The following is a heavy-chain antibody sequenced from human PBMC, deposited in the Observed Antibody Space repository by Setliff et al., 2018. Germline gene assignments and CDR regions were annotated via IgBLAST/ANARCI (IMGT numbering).Heavy chain of an antibody. CDR3: ARGCPRRSSGWDLGY. CDR2: IYTSGST. Sequence: SETLSLTCTVSGGSISSYYWSWIRQPAGKGLEWIGRIYTSGSTNYNPSLKSRVTMSVATSKNQFSLKLSSVTAADTAAYYCARGCPRRSSGWDLGYWGQGTLVTVSS. CDR1: GGSISSYY. J-gene: IGHJ4*02. D-gene: IGHD6-19*01. V-gene: IGHV4-4*07.